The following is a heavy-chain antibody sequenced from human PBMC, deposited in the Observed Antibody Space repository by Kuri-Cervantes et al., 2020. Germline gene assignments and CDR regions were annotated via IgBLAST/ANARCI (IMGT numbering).Heavy chain of an antibody. CDR2: INWNGGST. Sequence: GESLKISCAASGFTFDDYGMSWVRQAPGKGLEWVSGINWNGGSTGYADSVKGRFTISRDNSKSTLYLQMNSLRAEDTAVYYCAKRFSTTATTWTGDYWGQGTLVTVSS. J-gene: IGHJ4*02. CDR3: AKRFSTTATTWTGDY. D-gene: IGHD4-11*01. CDR1: GFTFDDYG. V-gene: IGHV3-20*04.